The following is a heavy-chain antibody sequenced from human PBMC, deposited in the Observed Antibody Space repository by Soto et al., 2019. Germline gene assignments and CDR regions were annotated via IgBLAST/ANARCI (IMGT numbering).Heavy chain of an antibody. CDR3: ARLFGVVSGEYYFDY. J-gene: IGHJ4*02. V-gene: IGHV5-51*01. D-gene: IGHD3-3*01. CDR1: GYSFTSYW. CDR2: IYPGDSDT. Sequence: GESLKISCKGSGYSFTSYWIGWVRQMPGKGLEWMGIIYPGDSDTRYSPSFQGQVTISADKSISTAYLQWSSLKASDTAMYYCARLFGVVSGEYYFDYWGQGTLVTVSS.